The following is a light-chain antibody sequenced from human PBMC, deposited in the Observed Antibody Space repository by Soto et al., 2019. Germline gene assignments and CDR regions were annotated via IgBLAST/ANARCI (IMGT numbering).Light chain of an antibody. CDR3: QQSYSMPWT. CDR1: QSNSMD. Sequence: DIKMTNTPFSLSAGVGDRVTITCRASQSNSMDLNWYQQKAGNAPKLLIYVASSLQSGVPSRFSGSGSGTDFTLTISSLQPEDSATYYCQQSYSMPWTFGQGTKVDIK. J-gene: IGKJ1*01. V-gene: IGKV1-39*01. CDR2: VAS.